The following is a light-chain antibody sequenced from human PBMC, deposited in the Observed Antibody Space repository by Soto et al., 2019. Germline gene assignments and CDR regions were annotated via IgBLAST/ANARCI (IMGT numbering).Light chain of an antibody. Sequence: EIVMTQSPATLSVSPGERVTLSCRASQSVSSNLAWYQHKPGQAPRLLIYGASIRATGVPAKFSGSGSGTEFTLTISRLQSEDFAVYYCQQYQKWPLTFGGGTKAEIK. CDR2: GAS. J-gene: IGKJ4*01. V-gene: IGKV3-15*01. CDR1: QSVSSN. CDR3: QQYQKWPLT.